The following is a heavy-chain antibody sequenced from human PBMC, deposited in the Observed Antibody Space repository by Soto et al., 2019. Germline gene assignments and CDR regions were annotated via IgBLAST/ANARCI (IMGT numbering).Heavy chain of an antibody. V-gene: IGHV3-13*01. D-gene: IGHD2-8*01. J-gene: IGHJ5*02. Sequence: EVQLVESGGGLVQPGGSLRLSCAASGFTFSSYDMHWVRQATGKGLEWVSAIGTAGDTYYPGSVKGRFTISRENAKNSLYLQMNSLRAEDTAVYHCARDRGYCTNGVCYPLSNWFDPWGQGTLVTVSS. CDR3: ARDRGYCTNGVCYPLSNWFDP. CDR1: GFTFSSYD. CDR2: IGTAGDT.